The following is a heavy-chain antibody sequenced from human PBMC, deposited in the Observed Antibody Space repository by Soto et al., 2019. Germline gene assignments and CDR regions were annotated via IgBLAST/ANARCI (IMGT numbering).Heavy chain of an antibody. V-gene: IGHV1-69*13. CDR2: IIPIFGTA. CDR3: AKDHRLYSSGCPNY. CDR1: GGTFSSYA. D-gene: IGHD6-19*01. Sequence: SVKVSCKASGGTFSSYAISRVRQAPGQGLEWMGGIIPIFGTASYAQKFQGRVTITADESTSTAYMELSSLRSEDTAVYYCAKDHRLYSSGCPNYWGQGTLVTVSS. J-gene: IGHJ4*02.